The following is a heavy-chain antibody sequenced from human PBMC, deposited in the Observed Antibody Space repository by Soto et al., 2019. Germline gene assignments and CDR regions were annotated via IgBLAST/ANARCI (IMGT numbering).Heavy chain of an antibody. Sequence: PSETLSLTCAVYGGSFSGYYWSWIRQPPGKGLEWIGEINHSGSTNYNPSLKSRVTISVDTSKNQFSLKLSSVTAAVTAVYFCVSCQGLLLRCSHYYYYMDVWGKGTTVTVSS. CDR3: VSCQGLLLRCSHYYYYMDV. V-gene: IGHV4-34*01. CDR2: INHSGST. J-gene: IGHJ6*03. D-gene: IGHD3-10*02. CDR1: GGSFSGYY.